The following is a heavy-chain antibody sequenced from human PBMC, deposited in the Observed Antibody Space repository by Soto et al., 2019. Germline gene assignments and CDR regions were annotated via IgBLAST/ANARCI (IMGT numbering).Heavy chain of an antibody. V-gene: IGHV3-30*03. D-gene: IGHD5-18*01. Sequence: QVQLVESGGGVVQPGRSLRLSCAASGFTFSSYGMHWVRQAPGKGLEWVAVITYDGSNKYYADSVKGRFTISRDNSKNTLYLQMNSLRAEDTAVYYCARVDTAMVNFDYWGQGTLVTVSS. CDR3: ARVDTAMVNFDY. CDR2: ITYDGSNK. CDR1: GFTFSSYG. J-gene: IGHJ4*02.